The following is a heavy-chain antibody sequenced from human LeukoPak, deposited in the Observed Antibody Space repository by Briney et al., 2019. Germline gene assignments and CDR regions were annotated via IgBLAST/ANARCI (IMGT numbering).Heavy chain of an antibody. CDR1: GESFSAYF. D-gene: IGHD2-15*01. CDR2: INHRGSS. CDR3: ARGSSFDGYCSAGACDAGYYDS. Sequence: SETLPLICAVYGESFSAYFWNWIRQAPGKPLEYIGEINHRGSSHYNPSLKTRVTLSVDTSKNQFSLKLTSVTAADTAVYFCARGSSFDGYCSAGACDAGYYDSWGRGTPVTVSS. J-gene: IGHJ4*02. V-gene: IGHV4-34*01.